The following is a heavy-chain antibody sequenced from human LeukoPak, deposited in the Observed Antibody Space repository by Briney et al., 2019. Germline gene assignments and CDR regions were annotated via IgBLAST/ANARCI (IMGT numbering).Heavy chain of an antibody. CDR3: TREWELLSRVDY. D-gene: IGHD1-26*01. CDR2: IRSKAYGGTT. Sequence: GGSMRLSCTASGFTFGDYAMSWFRQAPGKGLEWVGFIRSKAYGGTTEYAASVKGRFTISRDDSKSIAYLQMNSLKTEDTAVYYCTREWELLSRVDYWGQGTLVTVSS. CDR1: GFTFGDYA. V-gene: IGHV3-49*03. J-gene: IGHJ4*02.